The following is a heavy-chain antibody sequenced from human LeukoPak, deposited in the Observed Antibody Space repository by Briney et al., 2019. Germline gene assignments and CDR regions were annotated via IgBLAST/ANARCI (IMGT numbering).Heavy chain of an antibody. V-gene: IGHV3-33*01. D-gene: IGHD6-19*01. CDR1: GFDFRMYA. CDR2: IWRGGNYK. CDR3: VTDPPDSGWAFWS. J-gene: IGHJ5*02. Sequence: GGSLRLSCSASGFDFRMYAMHWVRQAPGKGLEWVAMIWRGGNYKFYVDAVKGRCTICRDDFRSTFYLEMDSLTADDTAVYYCVTDPPDSGWAFWSWGQGALVTVST.